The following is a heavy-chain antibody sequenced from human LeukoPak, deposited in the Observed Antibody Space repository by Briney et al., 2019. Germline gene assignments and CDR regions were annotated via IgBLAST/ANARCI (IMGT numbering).Heavy chain of an antibody. V-gene: IGHV4-34*01. CDR1: GGSFSGYY. Sequence: SETLSLTCAVYGGSFSGYYWSWIRQPPGKGLEWIGEINHSGSTNYNPSLKSRVTISVDTSKNQFSLKLSSVTAADTAVYYCARDGVGRWGAASDAFDIWGQGTMVTVSS. CDR2: INHSGST. J-gene: IGHJ3*02. CDR3: ARDGVGRWGAASDAFDI. D-gene: IGHD1-26*01.